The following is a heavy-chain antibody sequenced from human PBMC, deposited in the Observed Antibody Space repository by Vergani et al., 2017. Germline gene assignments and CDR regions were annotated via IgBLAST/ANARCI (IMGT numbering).Heavy chain of an antibody. CDR1: GYTFTSYY. CDR2: INPSGGST. J-gene: IGHJ6*03. Sequence: QVQLVQSGAEVKKPGASVKVSCKASGYTFTSYYMHWVRQAPGQGLEWMGIINPSGGSTIYAQKFQGRVTMPRDTSTSTVYMELSSLRSEDTAVYYCARGPTIFGVVIPLYYDYYMDVWGKGTTVTVSS. CDR3: ARGPTIFGVVIPLYYDYYMDV. D-gene: IGHD3-3*01. V-gene: IGHV1-46*03.